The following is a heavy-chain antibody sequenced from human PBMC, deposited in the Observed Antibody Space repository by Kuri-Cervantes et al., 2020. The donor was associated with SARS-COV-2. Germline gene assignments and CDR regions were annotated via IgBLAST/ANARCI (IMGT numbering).Heavy chain of an antibody. V-gene: IGHV4-34*01. J-gene: IGHJ6*02. CDR3: ARGPTPRSRNYYGMDV. Sequence: ESLKISCAVYGGSFSGYYWSWIRQPPGKGLEWIGEINHSGGTNYNPSLKSRVTISVDTSKNQFSLKLSSVTAADTAVYYCARGPTPRSRNYYGMDVWGQGTTVTVSS. CDR2: INHSGGT. CDR1: GGSFSGYY.